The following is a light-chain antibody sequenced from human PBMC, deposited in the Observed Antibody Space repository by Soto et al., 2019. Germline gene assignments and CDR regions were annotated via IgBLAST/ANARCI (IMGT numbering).Light chain of an antibody. J-gene: IGKJ2*01. CDR2: SAS. Sequence: DIQMTQSPTSLSASVGVSVTISCRASQTISSYLNWYQQQPGKAPKLLIYSASTLQTGVPSRFSGSGFGTDYTLTISSLQPADFATYYCQQTFKTPHTFGQGTKVDIK. V-gene: IGKV1-39*01. CDR3: QQTFKTPHT. CDR1: QTISSY.